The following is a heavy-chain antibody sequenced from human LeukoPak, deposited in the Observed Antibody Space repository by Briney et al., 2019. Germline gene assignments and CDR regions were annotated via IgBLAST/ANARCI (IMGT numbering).Heavy chain of an antibody. CDR1: GFTFSSYA. V-gene: IGHV3-30*04. CDR3: ARDRLNSRSYGYFDY. Sequence: GSLRLSCAASGFTFSSYAMHWVRQAPGKGLEWVAVISYDGSNKYYADSVKGRFTISRDNSKNTLYLQMNSLRAEDTAVYYCARDRLNSRSYGYFDYWGQGTLVTVSS. D-gene: IGHD1-26*01. J-gene: IGHJ4*02. CDR2: ISYDGSNK.